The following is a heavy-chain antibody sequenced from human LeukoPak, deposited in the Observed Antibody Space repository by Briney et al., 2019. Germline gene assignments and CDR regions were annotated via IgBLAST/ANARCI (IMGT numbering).Heavy chain of an antibody. Sequence: PSETLSLTCTVSGGSISSSSYYWGWVRQPPGKGLEWIGSIYYSGSTYYNPSLKSRVTISVDTSKNQFSLKLSSVTAADTAVYYCASNSRDIVVVPAASAFDIWGQGTMVTVSS. D-gene: IGHD2-2*01. V-gene: IGHV4-39*07. CDR3: ASNSRDIVVVPAASAFDI. CDR1: GGSISSSSYY. J-gene: IGHJ3*02. CDR2: IYYSGST.